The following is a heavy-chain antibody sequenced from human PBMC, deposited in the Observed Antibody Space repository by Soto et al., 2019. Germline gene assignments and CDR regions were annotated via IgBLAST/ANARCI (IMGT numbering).Heavy chain of an antibody. CDR2: IYPGGSDT. V-gene: IGHV5-51*01. J-gene: IGHJ3*02. D-gene: IGHD2-15*01. CDR1: GYSFTSYW. CDR3: ARTPGYCSGGSCSYAFDI. Sequence: GESLKISCKGSGYSFTSYWIGWVRQMPGKGLEWMGIIYPGGSDTRYSPSFQGQVTISADKSISTAYLQWSSLKASDTAMYYCARTPGYCSGGSCSYAFDIWGQGTMVTVSS.